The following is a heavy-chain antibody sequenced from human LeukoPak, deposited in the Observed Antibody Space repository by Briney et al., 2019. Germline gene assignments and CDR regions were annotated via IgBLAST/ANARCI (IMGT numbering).Heavy chain of an antibody. D-gene: IGHD6-19*01. Sequence: GGSLRLSCAASGFTFSTYGMHWVRQAPGKGLEWVAVIWDDGSNKYYADSVKGRFSISRDNSKNTLYLQMNSLRAEDTGVYYCAKSIKAIAVAGLDYWGQGTLVTVSS. V-gene: IGHV3-33*06. CDR3: AKSIKAIAVAGLDY. CDR1: GFTFSTYG. CDR2: IWDDGSNK. J-gene: IGHJ4*02.